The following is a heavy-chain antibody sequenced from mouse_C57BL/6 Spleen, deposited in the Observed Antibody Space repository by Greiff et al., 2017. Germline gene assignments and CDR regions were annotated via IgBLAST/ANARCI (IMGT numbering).Heavy chain of an antibody. Sequence: EVKLMESGGGLVKPGGSLKLSCAASGFTFSSYAMSWVRQTPEKRLAWVATISDGGSYTYYPDNVKGRFTISRDNAKNNLYLQMSHLKSEDTAMYYCARDRTGTFDYWGQGTTLTVSS. V-gene: IGHV5-4*01. D-gene: IGHD4-1*01. CDR3: ARDRTGTFDY. CDR2: ISDGGSYT. CDR1: GFTFSSYA. J-gene: IGHJ2*01.